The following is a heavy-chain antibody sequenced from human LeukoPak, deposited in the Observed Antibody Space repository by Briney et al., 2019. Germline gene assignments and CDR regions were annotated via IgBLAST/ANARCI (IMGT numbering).Heavy chain of an antibody. CDR2: ISYDGSNK. V-gene: IGHV3-30*04. D-gene: IGHD3-10*01. J-gene: IGHJ4*02. Sequence: PGRSLRLSCAASGFTFSNYAMHWVRQAPGKGLEWVAVISYDGSNKYYADSVKGRFTISRDNSKNTLYLQMNSLRAEDTAVYYCAKENYGPYFDYWGQGTLVTVFS. CDR3: AKENYGPYFDY. CDR1: GFTFSNYA.